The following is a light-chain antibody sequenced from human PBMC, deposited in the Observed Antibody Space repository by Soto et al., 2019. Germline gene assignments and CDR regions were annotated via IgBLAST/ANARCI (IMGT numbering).Light chain of an antibody. Sequence: QSVLTQPPSASGSPGQSVTISCTGTSSDVGGYNYVSWYQQHPGRAPKLMIYEVNKRPSGVPDRFSGSKSGNTASLTVSGLQAEDDADYYCSSYAGSNNLGVFGGGTQLTVL. CDR1: SSDVGGYNY. CDR3: SSYAGSNNLGV. V-gene: IGLV2-8*01. CDR2: EVN. J-gene: IGLJ2*01.